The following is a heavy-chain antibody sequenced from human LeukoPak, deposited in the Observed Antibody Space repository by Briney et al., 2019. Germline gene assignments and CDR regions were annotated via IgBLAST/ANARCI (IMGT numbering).Heavy chain of an antibody. Sequence: SETLSLTCTVSGGSISSYYWSWIRQPAGKGPEWIGRIYTSGSTNYNPSLKSRVTISVDTSKNQFSLKLSSVTAADTAVYYCAREREDQLYYYYMDVWGKGTTVTVSS. CDR1: GGSISSYY. V-gene: IGHV4-4*07. CDR2: IYTSGST. D-gene: IGHD2-2*01. CDR3: AREREDQLYYYYMDV. J-gene: IGHJ6*03.